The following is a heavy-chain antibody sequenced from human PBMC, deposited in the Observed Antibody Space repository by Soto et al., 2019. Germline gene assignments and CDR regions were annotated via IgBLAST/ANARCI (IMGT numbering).Heavy chain of an antibody. Sequence: SVKVSCKASGGTFSSYTISWVRQAPGQGLEWMGRIIPILGIANYAQKFQGRVTITADKSTSTAYMELSSLRSEDTAVYYCAREVGGGDYYYYMDVWGKGTTVTVSS. D-gene: IGHD3-16*01. CDR2: IIPILGIA. CDR3: AREVGGGDYYYYMDV. V-gene: IGHV1-69*04. CDR1: GGTFSSYT. J-gene: IGHJ6*03.